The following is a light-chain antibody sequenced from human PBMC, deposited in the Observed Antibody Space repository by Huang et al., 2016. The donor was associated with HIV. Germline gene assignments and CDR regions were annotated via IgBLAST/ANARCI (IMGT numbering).Light chain of an antibody. CDR1: QSVTNY. V-gene: IGKV1-39*01. CDR3: QQSSSPPPT. CDR2: GAS. Sequence: DIQMTQSPSSLSESVGDRVTITSRATQSVTNYLNWYQQKPGKAPKLLIYGASSLQTGVPSRFSGSGSGTDFTLTISSLQPEDFATYYCQQSSSPPPTFGPGTKVDIK. J-gene: IGKJ3*01.